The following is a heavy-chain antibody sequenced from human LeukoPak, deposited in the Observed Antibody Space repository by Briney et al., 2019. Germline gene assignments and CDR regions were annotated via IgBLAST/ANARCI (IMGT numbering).Heavy chain of an antibody. CDR3: ARVSSKYGDFVEFYFDY. CDR1: GFTFSSYN. D-gene: IGHD4-17*01. CDR2: ISSSSSYI. V-gene: IGHV3-21*01. Sequence: PGGSLRLSCAASGFTFSSYNMNWVRQAPGKGLEWVSSISSSSSYIYYADSVKGRFTISRDNAKNSLYLQMNSLRAEDTAVYYCARVSSKYGDFVEFYFDYWGQGTLVTVSS. J-gene: IGHJ4*02.